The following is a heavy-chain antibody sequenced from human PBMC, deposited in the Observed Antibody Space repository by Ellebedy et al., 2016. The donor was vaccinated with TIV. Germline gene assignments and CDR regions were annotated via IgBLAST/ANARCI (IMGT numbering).Heavy chain of an antibody. D-gene: IGHD6-19*01. V-gene: IGHV1-46*04. CDR2: INPSGGST. CDR3: ARARSSGWLHTPDY. Sequence: AASVKVSCKASGYTFTSYFMHWLRQAPGQGLEWMGIINPSGGSTTYAQKLQGRVTMTRDTSTNTVYMELSSLRSEDTAVYYCARARSSGWLHTPDYWGQGSLVTVSS. CDR1: GYTFTSYF. J-gene: IGHJ4*02.